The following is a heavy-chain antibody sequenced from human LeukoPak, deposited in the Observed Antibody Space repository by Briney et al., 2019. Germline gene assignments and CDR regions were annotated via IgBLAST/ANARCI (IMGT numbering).Heavy chain of an antibody. CDR2: IRYDGSNK. CDR1: GFTFSSYG. CDR3: AKAGYCSGGSCYVHY. D-gene: IGHD2-15*01. J-gene: IGHJ4*02. Sequence: PGGSLRLSCAASGFTFSSYGMHWVRQAPGKGLEWVAFIRYDGSNKYYADSVKGRFTISRDNSKNTLYLQMNSLRAEDTAVYYCAKAGYCSGGSCYVHYWGQGTLVTVSS. V-gene: IGHV3-30*02.